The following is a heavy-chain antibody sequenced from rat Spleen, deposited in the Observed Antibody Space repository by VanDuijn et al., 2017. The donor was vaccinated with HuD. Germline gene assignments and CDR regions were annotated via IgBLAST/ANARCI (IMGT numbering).Heavy chain of an antibody. D-gene: IGHD1-4*01. Sequence: EVQLVESGGGLVQPGRSMKLSCVVSGFTFSNFDMAWVRQTPTKGLEWVASINFDGTGTYYRDSVKGRFTFSRDNAKNTLYLQMDSLRSEDTATYYCTTLPGYNFYFDYWGQGVMVTVSS. CDR2: INFDGTGT. V-gene: IGHV5-20*01. CDR3: TTLPGYNFYFDY. J-gene: IGHJ2*01. CDR1: GFTFSNFD.